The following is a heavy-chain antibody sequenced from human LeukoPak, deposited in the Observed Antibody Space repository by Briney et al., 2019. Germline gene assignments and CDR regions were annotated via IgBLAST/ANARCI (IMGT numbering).Heavy chain of an antibody. J-gene: IGHJ4*02. CDR1: GFTFSDYY. CDR3: AREIARGVGATPFDY. V-gene: IGHV3-11*01. D-gene: IGHD1-26*01. CDR2: ISSSGSTI. Sequence: GGSLRLSCAASGFTFSDYYMSWIRQAPGKGLEWVSYISSSGSTIYYADSVKGRFTISRDNAKNSLYLQMNSLRAEDTAVYYCAREIARGVGATPFDYWGQGTLVTVSS.